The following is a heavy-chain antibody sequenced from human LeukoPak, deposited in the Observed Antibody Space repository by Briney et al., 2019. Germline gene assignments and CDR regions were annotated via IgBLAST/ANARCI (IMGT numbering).Heavy chain of an antibody. CDR3: ARDTRSGWYWVY. CDR1: GFTFSTYS. CDR2: ISSSSSTI. J-gene: IGHJ4*02. V-gene: IGHV3-48*01. D-gene: IGHD6-19*01. Sequence: GGALRLSCAASGFTFSTYSMNSVRQAPGKGLECVSYISSSSSTIYYADSVQGRFTISRDNAKNSMYMQMNSLRAEDKAVYYCARDTRSGWYWVYWGQGTLVTVSS.